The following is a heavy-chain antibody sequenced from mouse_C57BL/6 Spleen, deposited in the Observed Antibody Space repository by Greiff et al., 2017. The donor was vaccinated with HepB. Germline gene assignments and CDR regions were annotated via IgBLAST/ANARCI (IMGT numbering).Heavy chain of an antibody. Sequence: QVQLKQSGAELVKPGASVKISCKASGYAFSSYWMNWVKQRPGKGLEWIGQIYPGDGDTNYNGKFKGKATLTADKSSSTAYMQLSSLTSEESAVYFRSKRTTVGTMDYRGQGTSVTVSS. D-gene: IGHD1-1*01. CDR3: SKRTTVGTMDY. CDR1: GYAFSSYW. CDR2: IYPGDGDT. J-gene: IGHJ4*01. V-gene: IGHV1-80*01.